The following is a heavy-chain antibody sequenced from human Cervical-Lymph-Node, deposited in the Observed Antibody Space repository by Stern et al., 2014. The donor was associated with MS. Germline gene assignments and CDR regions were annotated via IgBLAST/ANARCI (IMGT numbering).Heavy chain of an antibody. D-gene: IGHD4-17*01. CDR2: ISYDGSNK. CDR1: GFTFSSYA. CDR3: ARDFHGDPIRYYYGMAV. J-gene: IGHJ6*02. V-gene: IGHV3-30*01. Sequence: VQLVESGGGVVQPGRSLRLSCAASGFTFSSYAMHWVRPAPGKGLEWVAVISYDGSNKYCAGSVKGRFTISRDNSKNAVYLQMNSLRAEDTAVYYCARDFHGDPIRYYYGMAVWGQGTTVTVSS.